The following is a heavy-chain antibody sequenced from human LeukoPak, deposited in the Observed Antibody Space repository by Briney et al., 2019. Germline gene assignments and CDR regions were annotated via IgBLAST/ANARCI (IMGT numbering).Heavy chain of an antibody. J-gene: IGHJ6*02. CDR3: ARSRPQRPYYYGMDV. CDR1: GGSISSYY. CDR2: IYYSGST. D-gene: IGHD6-25*01. Sequence: PSETLSLTCTVSGGSISSYYWSWIRQPPGKGLEWIGYIYYSGSTNYNPSLKSRVTISVDTSKNQFSLKLSSVTAADTAVYYCARSRPQRPYYYGMDVWGQGTTVTVSS. V-gene: IGHV4-59*08.